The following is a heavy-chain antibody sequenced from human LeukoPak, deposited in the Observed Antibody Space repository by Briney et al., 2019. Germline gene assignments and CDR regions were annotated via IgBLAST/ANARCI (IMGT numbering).Heavy chain of an antibody. CDR1: GGSISSYY. D-gene: IGHD6-6*01. CDR2: IYYSGST. CDR3: AGRYSSSLAFDI. Sequence: SETLSLTCTVSGGSISSYYWSWIRQPPGKGLEWIGYIYYSGSTNYNPSLKSRVTISVDTSKNQFSLKLSSVTAADTAVYYCAGRYSSSLAFDIWGQGTMVTVSS. J-gene: IGHJ3*02. V-gene: IGHV4-59*12.